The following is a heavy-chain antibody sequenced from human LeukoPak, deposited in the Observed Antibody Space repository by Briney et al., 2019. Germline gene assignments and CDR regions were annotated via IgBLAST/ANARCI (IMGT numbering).Heavy chain of an antibody. CDR2: IYSGGST. V-gene: IGHV3-53*01. Sequence: GGSLRLSCAASGFTVSSNYMSWIRQAPGKGLEWVSVIYSGGSTYYADSVKGRFTISRDNSKNTLYLQMNSPRAEDTAEYYCAKGFFKSTGLGCWGQGTLVTVSS. CDR3: AKGFFKSTGLGC. J-gene: IGHJ4*02. CDR1: GFTVSSNY. D-gene: IGHD2/OR15-2a*01.